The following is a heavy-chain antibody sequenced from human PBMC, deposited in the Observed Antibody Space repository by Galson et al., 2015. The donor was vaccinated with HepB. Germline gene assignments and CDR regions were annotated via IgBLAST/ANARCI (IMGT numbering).Heavy chain of an antibody. Sequence: SVKVSCKASGGTFSSYAISWVRQAPGQGLEWMGGIIPIFGTANYAQKFQGRVTITADESTSTAYMELSSLRSEDTAVYYCAHGPRIVTNAFDIWGQGTMVTVSS. CDR3: AHGPRIVTNAFDI. V-gene: IGHV1-69*13. D-gene: IGHD2-21*01. J-gene: IGHJ3*02. CDR2: IIPIFGTA. CDR1: GGTFSSYA.